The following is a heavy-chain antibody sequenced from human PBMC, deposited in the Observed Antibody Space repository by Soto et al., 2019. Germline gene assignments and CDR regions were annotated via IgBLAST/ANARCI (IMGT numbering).Heavy chain of an antibody. J-gene: IGHJ6*02. CDR3: ARQSRFYYGMDV. V-gene: IGHV5-10-1*01. CDR2: IDLSDSYT. Sequence: XESLNISCKGSGYNFINNWISWVRQMPGKGLEWMGRIDLSDSYTNYSPSFQGHVTISADRSISTAYVQWSSLKASDTAMYYCARQSRFYYGMDVWGQGTTVTVSS. CDR1: GYNFINNW.